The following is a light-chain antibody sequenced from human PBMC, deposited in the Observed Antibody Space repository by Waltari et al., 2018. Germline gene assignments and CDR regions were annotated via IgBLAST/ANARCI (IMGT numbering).Light chain of an antibody. Sequence: YDLAQPFSVSVSPGQTATITCPGDVLAEKYVRWFQQRPGQAPTLILYKDTERPAGIPKRVAGSSSGSTVTLTSRGAVLEDEADYHCHAAADNNWFFGGGTKLTVL. CDR1: VLAEKY. CDR2: KDT. J-gene: IGLJ2*01. V-gene: IGLV3-27*01. CDR3: HAAADNNWF.